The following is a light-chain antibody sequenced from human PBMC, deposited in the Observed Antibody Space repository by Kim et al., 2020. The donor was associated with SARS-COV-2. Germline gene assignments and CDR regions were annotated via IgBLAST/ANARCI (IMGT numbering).Light chain of an antibody. J-gene: IGLJ3*02. CDR2: GNS. CDR3: QSYDRSLSGSAV. CDR1: GANIGAGKE. Sequence: VTVAGTGGGANIGAGKEVPGYRHLPGAAPPLLNYGNSHRPSGVTDRFSGSRSGASASLAITGLQAEDEADYYCQSYDRSLSGSAVLGGGTQLTVL. V-gene: IGLV1-40*01.